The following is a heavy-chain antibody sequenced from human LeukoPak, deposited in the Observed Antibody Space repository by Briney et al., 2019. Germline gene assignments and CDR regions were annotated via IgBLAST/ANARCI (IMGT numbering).Heavy chain of an antibody. V-gene: IGHV4-39*01. CDR2: LYFSVST. CDR3: ARFRDSGSGAN. Sequence: SETLSLTCTVSGASISSPSYYWGWIRQPPGKGLEWIGSLYFSVSTYYSPSLKSRVTMSVDTSKNQFSLTLTSVTAADTAVYYCARFRDSGSGANWGQGTLVTVSS. CDR1: GASISSPSYY. J-gene: IGHJ4*02. D-gene: IGHD6-6*01.